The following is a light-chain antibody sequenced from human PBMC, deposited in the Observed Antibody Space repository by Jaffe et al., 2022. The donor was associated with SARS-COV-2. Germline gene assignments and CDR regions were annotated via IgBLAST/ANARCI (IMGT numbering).Light chain of an antibody. Sequence: QSALTQPASVSGSPGQSITISCTGTSSDVGSYNLVSWYQQHPGKAPKLMIYEVSKRPSGVSNRFSGSKSGNTASLTISGLQAEDEADYYCCSYAGSIYVFGTGTKVTVL. V-gene: IGLV2-23*02. J-gene: IGLJ1*01. CDR3: CSYAGSIYV. CDR2: EVS. CDR1: SSDVGSYNL.